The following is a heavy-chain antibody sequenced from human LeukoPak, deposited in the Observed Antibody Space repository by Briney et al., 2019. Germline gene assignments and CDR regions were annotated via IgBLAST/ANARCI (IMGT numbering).Heavy chain of an antibody. D-gene: IGHD3-22*01. CDR1: GFSFSTYA. CDR2: ISGSGSKT. V-gene: IGHV3-23*01. CDR3: AKTGDYYDSSDFYRPDAFDI. J-gene: IGHJ3*02. Sequence: GGSLRLSCAASGFSFSTYAMSWVRQAPGKGLEWVSAISGSGSKTYYADSVTGRFTISRDNSKNTLFLQMNSLRAEDTAVYHCAKTGDYYDSSDFYRPDAFDIWGLGTVVSVSS.